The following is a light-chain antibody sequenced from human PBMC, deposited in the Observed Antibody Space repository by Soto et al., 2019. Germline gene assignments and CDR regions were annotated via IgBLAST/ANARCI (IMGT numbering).Light chain of an antibody. J-gene: IGLJ1*01. CDR3: QSYDSSLSSYV. Sequence: QSVLTQPPSVSGAPGQRVTISCTGSSSNIGAGYDVHWYQQLPGRAPKVLIYGNSNRPSGVPDRCSSSKSGTSASLAITGLQAEDEADYYCQSYDSSLSSYVFGTGTKLTVL. V-gene: IGLV1-40*01. CDR1: SSNIGAGYD. CDR2: GNS.